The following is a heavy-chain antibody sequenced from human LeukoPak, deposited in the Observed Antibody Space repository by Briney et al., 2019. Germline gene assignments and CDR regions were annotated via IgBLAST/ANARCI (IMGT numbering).Heavy chain of an antibody. CDR3: AREVRFGEFDY. Sequence: SETLFLTCTVSGGSISNYYWSWIRQPPGKGLEWIGSIYYSGSTNYNPSLKSRVTISVDTSKNQFSLKLSSVTAADTAVYYCAREVRFGEFDYWGQGTLVTVSS. V-gene: IGHV4-59*01. J-gene: IGHJ4*02. D-gene: IGHD3-10*01. CDR1: GGSISNYY. CDR2: IYYSGST.